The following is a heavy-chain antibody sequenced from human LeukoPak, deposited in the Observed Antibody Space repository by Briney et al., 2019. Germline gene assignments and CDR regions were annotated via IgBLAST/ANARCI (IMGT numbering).Heavy chain of an antibody. V-gene: IGHV3-64*04. CDR3: AKGRVRGVITSFDY. D-gene: IGHD3-10*01. J-gene: IGHJ4*02. CDR1: GFTFSTSA. Sequence: GGSLRLSCSASGFTFSTSAMHWVRQAPGKGLEYVSAISSNGGSTYYADSVKGRFTLSRDNSKNTLSLEMNSLRVEDTAVYYCAKGRVRGVITSFDYWGQGTLVTVSS. CDR2: ISSNGGST.